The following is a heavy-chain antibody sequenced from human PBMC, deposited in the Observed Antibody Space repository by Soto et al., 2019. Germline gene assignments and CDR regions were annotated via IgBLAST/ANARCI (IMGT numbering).Heavy chain of an antibody. CDR3: ASITMVRGVIDSWFDP. D-gene: IGHD3-10*01. V-gene: IGHV4-31*03. CDR2: IYYTGST. Sequence: QVQLQESGPGLVKPSQTLSLTCTVSGGSISSGGYYWSWIRQHPGQGLEWIGYIYYTGSTYYNPPLKSRVTISVDTSQNLFSLKLSSVTVADTAVNYCASITMVRGVIDSWFDPWGQGPLVTVSS. J-gene: IGHJ5*02. CDR1: GGSISSGGYY.